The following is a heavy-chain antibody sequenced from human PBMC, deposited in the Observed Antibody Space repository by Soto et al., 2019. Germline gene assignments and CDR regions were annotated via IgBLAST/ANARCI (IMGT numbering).Heavy chain of an antibody. V-gene: IGHV1-69*13. Sequence: SVKVSCKASGGTFSSYAISWVRQAPGQGLEWMGGIIPIFGTANYAQKFQGRVTITADESTSTAYMELSSLRSEDTAVYYCARGVGYCSSTSCLAYYYYGMDVWGQGTTVTVSS. CDR1: GGTFSSYA. D-gene: IGHD2-2*01. CDR3: ARGVGYCSSTSCLAYYYYGMDV. CDR2: IIPIFGTA. J-gene: IGHJ6*02.